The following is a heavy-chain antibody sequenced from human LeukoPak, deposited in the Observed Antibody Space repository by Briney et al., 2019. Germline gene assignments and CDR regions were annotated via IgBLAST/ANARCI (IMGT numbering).Heavy chain of an antibody. Sequence: PGGSLRLSCAASGFTFSSYEMNWVRQAPGKGLEWVSYISSSGSTIYYADSVKGRFTISRDNAKNSLYLQMNSLRAEDTAVYYCARDLSGGLFDYWGQGTLATVSS. CDR3: ARDLSGGLFDY. V-gene: IGHV3-48*03. D-gene: IGHD3-10*02. CDR2: ISSSGSTI. J-gene: IGHJ4*02. CDR1: GFTFSSYE.